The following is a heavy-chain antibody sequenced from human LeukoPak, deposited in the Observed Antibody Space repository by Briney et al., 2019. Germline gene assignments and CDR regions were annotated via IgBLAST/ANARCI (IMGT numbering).Heavy chain of an antibody. CDR2: INPYSGGT. CDR3: VRDRTKYCSSTSCPLDY. V-gene: IGHV1-2*02. Sequence: GASVKVSCKASGYTFSYDINWVRQAPGQGLEWMGWINPYSGGTNYAQKFQGRVTMTRDTSISTAYMELSRLRSDDTAVYYCVRDRTKYCSSTSCPLDYWGQGTLVTVSS. D-gene: IGHD2-2*01. CDR1: GYTFSYD. J-gene: IGHJ4*02.